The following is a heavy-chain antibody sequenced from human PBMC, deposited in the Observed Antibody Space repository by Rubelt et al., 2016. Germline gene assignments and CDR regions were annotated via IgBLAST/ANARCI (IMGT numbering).Heavy chain of an antibody. CDR2: IWYDGSNK. CDR1: GFTFSSYG. Sequence: QPGGSLRLSCAASGFTFSSYGMHWVRQAPGKGLEWVAVIWYDGSNKYYADSVKGRFTISRDNSKNTLYLQMNSLRAEDTAVYYCAREEYYYDSSGYFDWGQGTLVTVSS. J-gene: IGHJ4*02. D-gene: IGHD3-22*01. CDR3: AREEYYYDSSGYFD. V-gene: IGHV3-33*01.